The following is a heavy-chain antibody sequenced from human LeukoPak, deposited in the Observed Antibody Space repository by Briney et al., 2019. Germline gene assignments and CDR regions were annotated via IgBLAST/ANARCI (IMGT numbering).Heavy chain of an antibody. D-gene: IGHD5-12*01. Sequence: GGSLRLSCAASGFTFSSHWIHWVRQAPGKGLVWVSRINTDGSSTTYADSVKGRFTISRDNAKNTLYLQMNSLRAEDTAVYYCARDTYDGFDIWGQGTMVTVSS. CDR2: INTDGSST. J-gene: IGHJ3*02. CDR1: GFTFSSHW. V-gene: IGHV3-74*01. CDR3: ARDTYDGFDI.